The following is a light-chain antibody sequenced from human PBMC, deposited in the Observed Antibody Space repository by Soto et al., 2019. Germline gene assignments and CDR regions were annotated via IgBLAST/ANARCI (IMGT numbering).Light chain of an antibody. J-gene: IGKJ1*01. V-gene: IGKV4-1*01. CDR3: QQYYRPWT. CDR1: QSVLYSSNNKNY. Sequence: DIVMTQSPDSLAVSLGERATINCKSSQSVLYSSNNKNYLAWYQQKPGQPPKLLIYWASTRESGVPDRFSGSGSWTDFNLTISRLQAEDVAVYYCQQYYRPWTFGQGTKVEIK. CDR2: WAS.